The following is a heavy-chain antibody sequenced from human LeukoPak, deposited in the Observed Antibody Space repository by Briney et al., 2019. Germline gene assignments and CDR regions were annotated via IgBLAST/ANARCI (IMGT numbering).Heavy chain of an antibody. D-gene: IGHD5-18*01. Sequence: GASVKVSCKASGYTFTSYDINWVRQATGEGLEWMGWMNPNSGDTGYAQKFQGRVTMTRNTSISTAYMELSSLRSEDTAVYYRAKRGYSYGDFDYWGQGALVTVSS. CDR1: GYTFTSYD. CDR2: MNPNSGDT. J-gene: IGHJ4*02. CDR3: AKRGYSYGDFDY. V-gene: IGHV1-8*01.